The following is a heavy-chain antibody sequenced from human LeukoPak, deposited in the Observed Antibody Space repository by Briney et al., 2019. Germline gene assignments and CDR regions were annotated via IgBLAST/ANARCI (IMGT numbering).Heavy chain of an antibody. CDR3: ARDSSSGVYYFDY. CDR2: MNPNSGNT. Sequence: GASVKVSCKASGYTFTSYDINWVRQATGQGLEWMGWMNPNSGNTGYAQKFQGGVTMTRNTSISTAYMELSSLRSEDTAVYYCARDSSSGVYYFDYWGQGTLVTVSS. V-gene: IGHV1-8*01. D-gene: IGHD6-6*01. J-gene: IGHJ4*02. CDR1: GYTFTSYD.